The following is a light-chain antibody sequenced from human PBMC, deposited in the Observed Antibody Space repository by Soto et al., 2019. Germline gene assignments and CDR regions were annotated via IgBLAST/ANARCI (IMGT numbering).Light chain of an antibody. J-gene: IGKJ3*01. Sequence: EIVLTQSPGTLSLSPGERATLSCRASQSVSSSYLAWYQQKPGQAPRHLIYGASSRATGIPDRFSGSGSGTDFTLTISRLEPEDFAVYYCQQYGNSPVTFGPGTKWIS. CDR3: QQYGNSPVT. V-gene: IGKV3-20*01. CDR2: GAS. CDR1: QSVSSSY.